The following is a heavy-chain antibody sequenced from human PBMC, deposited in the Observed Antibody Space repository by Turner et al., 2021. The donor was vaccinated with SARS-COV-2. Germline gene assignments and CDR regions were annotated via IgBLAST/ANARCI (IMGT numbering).Heavy chain of an antibody. D-gene: IGHD4-17*01. CDR3: AREGDYGGNSGGFDY. J-gene: IGHJ4*02. V-gene: IGHV3-33*01. Sequence: QVQLVESGGGVVQPGRSLRLSWEASGFTFSSHGMHWVRQGPGKGLEWVAVIWYDGSNKYYAGSVKGRLTISRDNSKNTLYLQMSSLRAEDTAVYYCAREGDYGGNSGGFDYWGQGTLVTVSS. CDR2: IWYDGSNK. CDR1: GFTFSSHG.